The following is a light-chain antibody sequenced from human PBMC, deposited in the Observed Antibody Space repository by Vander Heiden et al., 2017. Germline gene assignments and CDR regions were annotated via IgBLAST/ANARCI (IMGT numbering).Light chain of an antibody. Sequence: DIQMTQSPSTLSASVGDRVTITCRASHSISSWLAWYQQTPGKAPNLLIYKASSLESGVPSRFSGSGSGTEFTLTISSLQPDDLATYYCQQYNSYPYTFGQGTKLEIK. J-gene: IGKJ2*01. CDR3: QQYNSYPYT. V-gene: IGKV1-5*03. CDR2: KAS. CDR1: HSISSW.